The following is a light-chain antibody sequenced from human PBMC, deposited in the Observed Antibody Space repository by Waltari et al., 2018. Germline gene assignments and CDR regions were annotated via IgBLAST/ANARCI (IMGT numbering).Light chain of an antibody. Sequence: EIVMTQSPATLSVSPGARATLSCRASQSVRNNLVWYQQKPGQAPRPLIYGASTRVTGIPARFSGSGSGTEFTLTISSLQSEDFAVYYCQQYNNWPPWTFGQGTKVEIK. CDR1: QSVRNN. CDR3: QQYNNWPPWT. CDR2: GAS. J-gene: IGKJ1*01. V-gene: IGKV3-15*01.